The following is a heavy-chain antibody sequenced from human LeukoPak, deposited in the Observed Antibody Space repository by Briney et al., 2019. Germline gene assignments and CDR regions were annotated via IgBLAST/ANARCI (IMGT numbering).Heavy chain of an antibody. D-gene: IGHD5-18*01. CDR2: IYYSGST. CDR3: ARTTEGGYSYGYFYYYYMDV. V-gene: IGHV4-59*01. J-gene: IGHJ6*03. Sequence: SETVSLPCTVSGDSISSYYWSWIRQPPGKGLEWIGYIYYSGSTNYKSSLKSRVTISVDTSKNQFSLKLSSVTAADTAVYYCARTTEGGYSYGYFYYYYMDVWGKGTTVTISS. CDR1: GDSISSYY.